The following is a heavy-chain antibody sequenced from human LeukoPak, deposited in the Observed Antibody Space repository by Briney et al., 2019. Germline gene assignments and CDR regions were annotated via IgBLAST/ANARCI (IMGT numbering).Heavy chain of an antibody. J-gene: IGHJ4*02. CDR1: GFTFSSFA. Sequence: GGSLRLSCAASGFTFSSFAMHWVRQAPGKGLEWVAVILYGGSDKYYANSVKGRFTISRDNSRNTLFLQMNSLSSEDTAVYYCARAYYGSGTYYLGPENDYWGQGTLVTVSS. CDR3: ARAYYGSGTYYLGPENDY. CDR2: ILYGGSDK. V-gene: IGHV3-30-3*01. D-gene: IGHD3-10*01.